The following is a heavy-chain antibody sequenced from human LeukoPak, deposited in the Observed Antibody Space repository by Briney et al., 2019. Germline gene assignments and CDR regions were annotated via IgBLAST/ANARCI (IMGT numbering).Heavy chain of an antibody. CDR3: AKDKGISGGLGYFDY. D-gene: IGHD1-26*01. CDR1: GFTFDDYA. Sequence: GGSLRLSCAASGFTFDDYAMHWVRQAPGKGLEWVSGISWNSGSIGYADSVKGRFTISRDNAKNSLYLQMNSLRAEDTALYYCAKDKGISGGLGYFDYCGQGTLVTVSS. CDR2: ISWNSGSI. V-gene: IGHV3-9*01. J-gene: IGHJ4*02.